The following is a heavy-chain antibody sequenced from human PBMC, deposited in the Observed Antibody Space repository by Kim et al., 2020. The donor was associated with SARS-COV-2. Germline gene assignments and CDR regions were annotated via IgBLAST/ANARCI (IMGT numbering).Heavy chain of an antibody. J-gene: IGHJ6*01. V-gene: IGHV4-34*01. CDR3: ARDLVGTAMVTIYYYYYYG. Sequence: SETLSLTCAVYGGSFSGYYWSWIRQPPGKGLEWIGEINHSGSTNYNPSLKSRVTISVDTSKNQFSLKLSSVTAADTAVYYCARDLVGTAMVTIYYYYYYG. CDR1: GGSFSGYY. D-gene: IGHD5-18*01. CDR2: INHSGST.